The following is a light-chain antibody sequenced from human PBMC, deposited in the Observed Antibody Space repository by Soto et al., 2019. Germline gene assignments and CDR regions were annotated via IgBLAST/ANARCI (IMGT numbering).Light chain of an antibody. CDR3: QQYNSPWT. CDR1: QSISSW. J-gene: IGKJ1*01. Sequence: DIPMTQSPSTLSASVGDRVTITCRASQSISSWLAWYQQKPGKAPKLLIYKASSLESGVPSRFSGSGSGTEFTITISSLQPDDFATYYCQQYNSPWTFGQGTKVEI. V-gene: IGKV1-5*03. CDR2: KAS.